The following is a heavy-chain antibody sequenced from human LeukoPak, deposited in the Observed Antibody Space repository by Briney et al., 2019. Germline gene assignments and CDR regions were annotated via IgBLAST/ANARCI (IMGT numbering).Heavy chain of an antibody. J-gene: IGHJ1*01. CDR2: IYYSGST. D-gene: IGHD2-15*01. Sequence: PSETLSLTCTVSGGSISSYYWSWIRQPPGKGLEWIGYIYYSGSTNYNPSLKSRVTISVDTSKNQFSLKLSSVTAADTAVYYCAASPLGYCSGGSCLLVHWGQGTLATVSS. V-gene: IGHV4-59*01. CDR3: AASPLGYCSGGSCLLVH. CDR1: GGSISSYY.